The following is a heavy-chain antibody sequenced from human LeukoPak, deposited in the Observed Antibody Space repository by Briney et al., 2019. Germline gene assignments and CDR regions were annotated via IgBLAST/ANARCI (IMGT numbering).Heavy chain of an antibody. CDR2: ISSSGGTI. V-gene: IGHV3-11*01. D-gene: IGHD7-27*01. CDR1: GFTFSDYH. J-gene: IGHJ3*02. Sequence: GGSLRLSCAASGFTFSDYHMSWIRQAPGKGLEWVSYISSSGGTISYADSVKGRFTISRDNAKNSLYLQMNSLRAADTAMYYCASDEITGGFGAFDIWGQGTMVTVSS. CDR3: ASDEITGGFGAFDI.